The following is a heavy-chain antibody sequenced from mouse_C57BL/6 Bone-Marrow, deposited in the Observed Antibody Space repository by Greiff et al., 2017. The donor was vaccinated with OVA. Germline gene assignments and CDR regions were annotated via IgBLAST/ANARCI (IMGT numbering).Heavy chain of an antibody. V-gene: IGHV14-4*01. CDR2: IDPENGDT. J-gene: IGHJ3*01. Sequence: EVQLKESGAELVRPGASVKLSCTASGFNIKDDYMHWVKQRPEQGLEWIGWIDPENGDTEYASKFQGKATITADTSSNTAYLQLSSLTSEDTAVYYCTTERPGFAYWGQGTLVTVSA. CDR1: GFNIKDDY. CDR3: TTERPGFAY.